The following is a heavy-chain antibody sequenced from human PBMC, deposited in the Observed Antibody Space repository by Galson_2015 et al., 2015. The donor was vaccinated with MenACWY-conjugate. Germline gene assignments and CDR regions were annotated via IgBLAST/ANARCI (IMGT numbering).Heavy chain of an antibody. D-gene: IGHD6-6*01. V-gene: IGHV3-23*01. CDR1: GFTFSNYA. CDR3: AKGRPQDGMDV. Sequence: SLRLSCAATGFTFSNYAMSWVRQAPGKGLEWVSVITGGSGNTYDADSVKGRFAISRDNSKNTLYLQMNRLRAEDTAVYYCAKGRPQDGMDVWGQGTTVTVSS. CDR2: ITGGSGNT. J-gene: IGHJ6*02.